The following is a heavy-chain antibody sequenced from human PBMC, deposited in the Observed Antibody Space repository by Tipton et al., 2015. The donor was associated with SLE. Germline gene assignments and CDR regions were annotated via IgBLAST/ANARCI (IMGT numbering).Heavy chain of an antibody. CDR1: GYSISSGYY. CDR3: ARAVPAAWYFDL. Sequence: TLSLTCTVPGYSISSGYYWGWIRQPPGKGLEWIGSIYHSGSTYYNPSLKSRVTISVDTSKNQFSLKLSSVTAADTAVYYCARAVPAAWYFDLWGRGTLVTVSS. CDR2: IYHSGST. J-gene: IGHJ2*01. V-gene: IGHV4-38-2*02. D-gene: IGHD2-2*01.